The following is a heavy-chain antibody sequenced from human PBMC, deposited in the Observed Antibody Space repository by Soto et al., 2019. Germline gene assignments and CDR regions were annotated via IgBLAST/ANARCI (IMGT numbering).Heavy chain of an antibody. CDR3: AKDSGRAWGSSGWYGNYYGMDV. CDR1: GFTFSSYG. V-gene: IGHV3-30*18. Sequence: GGSLRLSCAASGFTFSSYGMHWVRQAPGKGLEWVAVISYDGSNKYYADSVKGRFTISRDNSKNTLYLQMNSLRAEDTAVYYCAKDSGRAWGSSGWYGNYYGMDVWGQGTTVTVSS. CDR2: ISYDGSNK. D-gene: IGHD6-19*01. J-gene: IGHJ6*02.